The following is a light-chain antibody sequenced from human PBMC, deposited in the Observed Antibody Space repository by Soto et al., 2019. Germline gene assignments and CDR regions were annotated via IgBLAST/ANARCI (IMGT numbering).Light chain of an antibody. CDR1: SSNIGTDD. Sequence: QSVLTQPPSASGTPGQRVTISCSGSSSNIGTDDVFWYLQFPGTAPKLLIYKNNQRPSGVADRFSCSKSGTSASLAISGLRSEDEADYYCAAWYATLSGYVFGTGTKLTVL. J-gene: IGLJ1*01. CDR3: AAWYATLSGYV. CDR2: KNN. V-gene: IGLV1-47*01.